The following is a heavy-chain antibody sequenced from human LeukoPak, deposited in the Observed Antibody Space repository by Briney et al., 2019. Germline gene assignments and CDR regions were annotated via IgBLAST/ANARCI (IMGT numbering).Heavy chain of an antibody. D-gene: IGHD4-17*01. CDR3: ARDSYGDANFDS. J-gene: IGHJ4*02. CDR2: IYADGNT. CDR1: GFTFSSYW. V-gene: IGHV3-53*01. Sequence: GGSLRLSCAASGFTFSSYWMSWVRQAPGRGLEWVSFIYADGNTYYADSVKGRFTISRDISKNAVYLQMNSLRAEDTAVYYCARDSYGDANFDSWGQGTLVTVSS.